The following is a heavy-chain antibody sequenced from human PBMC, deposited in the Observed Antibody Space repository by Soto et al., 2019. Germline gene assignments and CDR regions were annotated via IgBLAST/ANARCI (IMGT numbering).Heavy chain of an antibody. V-gene: IGHV1-2*02. CDR3: ARGGTILGVVIRAPFDY. CDR1: GYTFTSYY. J-gene: IGHJ4*02. D-gene: IGHD3-3*01. CDR2: INPNSGDT. Sequence: GASVKVSCKASGYTFTSYYMHWVRQAPGQGLEWMGWINPNSGDTNYAQKFQGRVTMTRDTSFRTAYMELSRLRSDDRAVYYCARGGTILGVVIRAPFDYWGQGTLVTVSS.